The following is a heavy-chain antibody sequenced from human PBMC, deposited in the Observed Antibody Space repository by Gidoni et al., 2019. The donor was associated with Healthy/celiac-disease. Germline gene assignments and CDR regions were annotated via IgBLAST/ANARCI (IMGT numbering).Heavy chain of an antibody. D-gene: IGHD3-22*01. CDR3: ARRKDYYDSSGYYDWFDP. CDR1: GGSISSSRYY. CDR2: IYYSGST. V-gene: IGHV4-39*01. Sequence: QLQLQESGPGLVKPSETLSLTCTVSGGSISSSRYYWGWIRQPPGKGLEWIGSIYYSGSTYYNPSLKSRVTISVDTSKNQFSLKLSSVTAADTAVYYCARRKDYYDSSGYYDWFDPWGQGTLVTVSS. J-gene: IGHJ5*02.